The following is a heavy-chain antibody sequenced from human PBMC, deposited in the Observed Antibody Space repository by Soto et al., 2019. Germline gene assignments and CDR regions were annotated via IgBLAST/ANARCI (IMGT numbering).Heavy chain of an antibody. CDR2: IIPIFGTA. CDR3: ARPSSLNYYDSSGYQIDY. CDR1: GGTFSSYA. D-gene: IGHD3-22*01. Sequence: QVQLVQSGAEVKKPGSSVKVSCKASGGTFSSYAISWVRQAPGQGLEWMGGIIPIFGTANYAQKFQGRVTLTADESTSTAYMELSSLRSEDTAVYYCARPSSLNYYDSSGYQIDYWGQGTLVTVSS. V-gene: IGHV1-69*12. J-gene: IGHJ4*02.